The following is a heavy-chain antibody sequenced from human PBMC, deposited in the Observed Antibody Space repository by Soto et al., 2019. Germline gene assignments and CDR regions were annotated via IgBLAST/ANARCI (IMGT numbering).Heavy chain of an antibody. J-gene: IGHJ4*03. CDR3: ARLRGATTVHRDAFQI. Sequence: SETLSLTCTVSGGSIISCYWSWIRQPPGKGLEWIGYIYYSGSTNYNPSLKSRVTISVDTSKNQFSLRLSSVTAADTAVYYCARLRGATTVHRDAFQIWGPETLVNVST. CDR1: GGSIISCY. D-gene: IGHD4-17*01. V-gene: IGHV4-59*01. CDR2: IYYSGST.